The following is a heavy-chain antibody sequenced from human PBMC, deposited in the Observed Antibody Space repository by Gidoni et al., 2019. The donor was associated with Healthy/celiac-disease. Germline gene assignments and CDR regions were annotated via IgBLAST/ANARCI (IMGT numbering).Heavy chain of an antibody. V-gene: IGHV3-21*01. CDR2: ISSSSSYI. Sequence: ELQLVESGGGLVKPGGSLRLSCPPSGFTFSSYRMNCVRQYPGKGLEWVSSISSSSSYIYYADSGKGRFTISRDNAKNSLYLQMNSLRAEDTAVYYCARVSPHFDYWGQGTLVTVSS. J-gene: IGHJ4*02. CDR3: ARVSPHFDY. CDR1: GFTFSSYR.